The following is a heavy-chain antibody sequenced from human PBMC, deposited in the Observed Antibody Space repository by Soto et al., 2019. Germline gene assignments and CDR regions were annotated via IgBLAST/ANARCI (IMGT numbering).Heavy chain of an antibody. CDR2: ISGYNGNT. J-gene: IGHJ6*02. Sequence: QVVLEQSGGEVKKPGASVKVSCKASGYTFSGYSITWVRQAPGQGLEWMGRISGYNGNTNYARTLRGRLTLTTDTSTRTADMEVRSLTSDDTAVYYCCRDVFCGGDSSCPDMDVWGQGTTVTVSS. D-gene: IGHD2-21*02. V-gene: IGHV1-18*04. CDR1: GYTFSGYS. CDR3: CRDVFCGGDSSCPDMDV.